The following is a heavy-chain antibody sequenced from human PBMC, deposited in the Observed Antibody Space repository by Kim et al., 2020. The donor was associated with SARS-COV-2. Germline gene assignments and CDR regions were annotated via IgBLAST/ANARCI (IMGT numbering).Heavy chain of an antibody. Sequence: GGSLRLSCAASGFTFSDYYRDWVRQAPGKGLEWVGRSRNKARGFTTEYAASVKDRFIISRDDSTTSLYLQMNSLKADDTAVYYCTKSLGIDDSWGNGTLVTVSS. CDR2: SRNKARGFTT. V-gene: IGHV3-72*01. CDR3: TKSLGIDDS. J-gene: IGHJ5*01. D-gene: IGHD7-27*01. CDR1: GFTFSDYY.